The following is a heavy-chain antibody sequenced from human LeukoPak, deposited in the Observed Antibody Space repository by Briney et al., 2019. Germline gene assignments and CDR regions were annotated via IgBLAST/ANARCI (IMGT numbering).Heavy chain of an antibody. CDR2: INTDGSNT. D-gene: IGHD3-22*01. CDR3: VVWGEDRSGHRFDF. V-gene: IGHV3-74*01. CDR1: GFTFSDYY. Sequence: GGSLRLSCAASGFTFSDYYMSWIRQAPGKGLMWVSRINTDGSNTHYADSVKGRFTISRDNAKNTLYLQMNGLRVEDTAVYYCVVWGEDRSGHRFDFWGQGTLVTLSS. J-gene: IGHJ4*02.